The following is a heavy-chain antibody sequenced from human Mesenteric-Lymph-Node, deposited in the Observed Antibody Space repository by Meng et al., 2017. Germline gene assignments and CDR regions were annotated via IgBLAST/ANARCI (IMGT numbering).Heavy chain of an antibody. CDR2: IRPDGSNE. CDR1: GFTFSDYW. Sequence: GESLKISCAASGFTFSDYWMNWVRQPPGKGLEWVATIRPDGSNEYYAASVKGRFTISRDNSKNSLYLQMNSLKTDDTALYYCAKDMNDQWFFYTLDVWGQGTSVTVSS. V-gene: IGHV3-7*03. CDR3: AKDMNDQWFFYTLDV. J-gene: IGHJ6*02. D-gene: IGHD3-3*01.